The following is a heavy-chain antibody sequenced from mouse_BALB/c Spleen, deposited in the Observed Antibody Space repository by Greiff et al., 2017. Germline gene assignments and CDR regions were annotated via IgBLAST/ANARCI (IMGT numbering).Heavy chain of an antibody. CDR2: IYPGDGDT. V-gene: IGHV1-82*01. D-gene: IGHD2-1*01. J-gene: IGHJ3*01. Sequence: QVQLQQSGPELVKPGASVKISCKASGYAFSSSWMNWVKQRPGQGLEWIGRIYPGDGDTNYNGKFKGKATLTADKSSSTAYMQLSSLTSVDSAVYFCARSIGNYWCAYWGQGTLVTVSA. CDR3: ARSIGNYWCAY. CDR1: GYAFSSSW.